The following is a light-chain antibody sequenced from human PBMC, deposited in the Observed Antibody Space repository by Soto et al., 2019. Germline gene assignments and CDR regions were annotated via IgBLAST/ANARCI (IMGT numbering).Light chain of an antibody. V-gene: IGKV3-15*01. Sequence: EIVMTQSPATLSVSRVERSTLSFRASQSISRNLAWYQQKPGQAPRLLIYGASTRATGLPARFSGSGSGTEFTLTINSLQAEDCAVYYCQQYYNWPRTFGQGTRLEIK. J-gene: IGKJ5*01. CDR3: QQYYNWPRT. CDR2: GAS. CDR1: QSISRN.